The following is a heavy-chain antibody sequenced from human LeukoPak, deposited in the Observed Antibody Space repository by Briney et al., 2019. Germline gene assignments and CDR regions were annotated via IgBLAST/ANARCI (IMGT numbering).Heavy chain of an antibody. D-gene: IGHD6-19*01. V-gene: IGHV1-46*01. CDR2: INPSGGST. J-gene: IGHJ4*02. Sequence: GASVKVSCKASGYTFTSYYMHWVRQAPGQGLEWMGIINPSGGSTSYAQKFQGRVTMTRDTSTSTVYMVLSSLRSEDTAVYYCARDGILGDSSYYFDYWGQGTLVTVSS. CDR1: GYTFTSYY. CDR3: ARDGILGDSSYYFDY.